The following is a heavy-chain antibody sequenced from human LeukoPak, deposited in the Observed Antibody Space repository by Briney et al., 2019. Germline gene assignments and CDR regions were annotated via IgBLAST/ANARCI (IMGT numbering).Heavy chain of an antibody. Sequence: ASVKNSCMSSGYNFIDYFIHWVRQAPGQGLEWMGWINPNSGATNYAQKFQDRATMTRDTSIKTVYMELNGLRSDDTAVYYCARDLKTNWNYDVAYWGQGTLVTVSS. CDR3: ARDLKTNWNYDVAY. CDR2: INPNSGAT. V-gene: IGHV1-2*02. J-gene: IGHJ4*02. CDR1: GYNFIDYF. D-gene: IGHD1-7*01.